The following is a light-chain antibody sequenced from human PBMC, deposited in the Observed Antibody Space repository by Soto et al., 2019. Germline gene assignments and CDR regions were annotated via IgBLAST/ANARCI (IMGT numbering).Light chain of an antibody. CDR1: QSISSW. J-gene: IGKJ3*01. Sequence: DIQMTQSPSTLSASVGDRVTITCRASQSISSWLAWYQQKQGKAPKLLIYKASNLESGVTSRFSGSGSGTEFTLTISSLQPDDFATYYCQQYNSYPLTFGPGTNVDIK. CDR3: QQYNSYPLT. CDR2: KAS. V-gene: IGKV1-5*03.